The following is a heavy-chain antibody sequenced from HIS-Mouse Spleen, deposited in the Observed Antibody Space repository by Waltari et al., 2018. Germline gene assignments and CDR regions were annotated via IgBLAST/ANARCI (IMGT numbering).Heavy chain of an antibody. CDR3: AREIPYSSSWYDWYFDL. CDR1: GGSISSSSYY. D-gene: IGHD6-13*01. CDR2: IYYSGSP. J-gene: IGHJ2*01. V-gene: IGHV4-39*07. Sequence: QLQLQESGPGLVKPSETLSLTCPVSGGSISSSSYYWGWIRQPPGKGLEWIGSIYYSGSPDYNPALKMRVTISVDTSKNQFSLKLSSVTAADTAVYYCAREIPYSSSWYDWYFDLWGRGTLVTVSS.